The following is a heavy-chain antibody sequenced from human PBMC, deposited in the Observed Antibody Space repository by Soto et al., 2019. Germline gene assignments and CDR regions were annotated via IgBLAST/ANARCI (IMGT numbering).Heavy chain of an antibody. V-gene: IGHV4-39*07. CDR1: GGSISSSSYY. CDR3: AKAPGYSGNWFDP. D-gene: IGHD1-26*01. J-gene: IGHJ5*02. CDR2: IYHSGST. Sequence: SETLSLTCTVSGGSISSSSYYWGWIRQPPGKGLEWIGSIYHSGSTYYNPSLKSRVTISVDRSKNQFSLKLSSVTAADTAVYYCAKAPGYSGNWFDPWGQGTLVTVSS.